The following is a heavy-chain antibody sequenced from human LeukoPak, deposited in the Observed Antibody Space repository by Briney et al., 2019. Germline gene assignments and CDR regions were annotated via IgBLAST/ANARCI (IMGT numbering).Heavy chain of an antibody. Sequence: KPGGSLRLSCTASGLTFSTSGFNWVRQAPGKGLEWVASIGPTGSDRYHADLIKGRFTISRDNANNFLYLQMNSLRAEDTAVYYCATETNGRHYDYWGQGTLLTVSS. CDR2: IGPTGSDR. CDR3: ATETNGRHYDY. J-gene: IGHJ4*02. CDR1: GLTFSTSG. V-gene: IGHV3-21*06. D-gene: IGHD1-14*01.